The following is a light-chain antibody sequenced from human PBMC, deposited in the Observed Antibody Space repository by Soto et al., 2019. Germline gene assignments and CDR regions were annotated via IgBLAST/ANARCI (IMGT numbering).Light chain of an antibody. CDR2: AAS. J-gene: IGKJ1*01. Sequence: DIQMTQSPSSLSASVGDRVTFTCRASRDITNHLAWYQQKPGKVPKLLIYAASTLQSGVPSRFSGSGSGTAFTLTIVSLQPEDVATYFCLTYNSGLWTFGQGTKVEI. V-gene: IGKV1-27*01. CDR3: LTYNSGLWT. CDR1: RDITNH.